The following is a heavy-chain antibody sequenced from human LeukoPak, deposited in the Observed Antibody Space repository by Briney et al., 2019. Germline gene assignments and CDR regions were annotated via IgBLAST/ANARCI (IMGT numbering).Heavy chain of an antibody. V-gene: IGHV3-48*01. Sequence: GGSLRLSCAASGFTFSSYSMNWVRQAPGKGLEWVSYISSSSSTIYYADSVKGRFTISRDNAKNSLYLQMNSLRAEDTAVYYCARETRQIILAPFDPWGQGTLVTVSS. J-gene: IGHJ5*02. CDR1: GFTFSSYS. D-gene: IGHD2/OR15-2a*01. CDR2: ISSSSSTI. CDR3: ARETRQIILAPFDP.